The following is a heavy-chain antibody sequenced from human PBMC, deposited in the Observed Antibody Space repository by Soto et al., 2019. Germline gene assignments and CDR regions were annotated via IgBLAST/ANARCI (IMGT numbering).Heavy chain of an antibody. V-gene: IGHV1-69*13. Sequence: ASVKVSCKASGGTFSSYAISWVRQAPGQGLEWMGGIIPIFGTANYAQKFQGRVTITADESTSTAYMELSSLRSEDTAVYYCARREHNIAAAGNRWFDPWGQGTLVTVSS. CDR3: ARREHNIAAAGNRWFDP. CDR2: IIPIFGTA. J-gene: IGHJ5*02. D-gene: IGHD6-13*01. CDR1: GGTFSSYA.